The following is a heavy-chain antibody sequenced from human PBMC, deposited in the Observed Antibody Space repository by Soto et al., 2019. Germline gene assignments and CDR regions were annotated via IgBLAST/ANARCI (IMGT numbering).Heavy chain of an antibody. CDR1: GGSFSGYY. V-gene: IGHV4-34*01. Sequence: SETLSLTCAVYGGSFSGYYWSWIRQPPGKGLEWIGEINHSGSTNYNPSHKSRVTISVDTSKNQFSLKLSSVTAADTAVYFCSSDNLYCSGGSCYYYYYYMDVWGKGTTVTVS. J-gene: IGHJ6*03. CDR2: INHSGST. D-gene: IGHD2-15*01. CDR3: SSDNLYCSGGSCYYYYYYMDV.